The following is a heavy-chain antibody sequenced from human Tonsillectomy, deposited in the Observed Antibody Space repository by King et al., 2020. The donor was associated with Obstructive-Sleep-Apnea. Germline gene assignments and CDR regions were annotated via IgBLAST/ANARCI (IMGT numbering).Heavy chain of an antibody. CDR1: GFTFSSYG. D-gene: IGHD2/OR15-2a*01. Sequence: VQLVESGGGVVQPGRSLRLSCAASGFTFSSYGMHWVRQAPGKGLEWVAVISYDGSNKYYADSVKGRFTISRDNSKNTLSLQMNSLRAEDTAVYYCATALLDYYYPYGMDVWGQGTTVTVSS. CDR2: ISYDGSNK. J-gene: IGHJ6*02. CDR3: ATALLDYYYPYGMDV. V-gene: IGHV3-30*03.